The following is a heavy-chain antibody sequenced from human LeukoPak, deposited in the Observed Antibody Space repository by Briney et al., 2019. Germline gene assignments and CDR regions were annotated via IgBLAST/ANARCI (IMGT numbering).Heavy chain of an antibody. J-gene: IGHJ6*03. CDR3: ARGAYYYYYYMDV. Sequence: SVKVSCRASGGTFSSYAISWVRQAPGQGLEWMGGIIPIFGTANYAQKFQGRVTITTDESTSTAYMELSSLRSEDTAVYYCARGAYYYYYYMDVWGKGTTVTVSS. V-gene: IGHV1-69*05. CDR1: GGTFSSYA. CDR2: IIPIFGTA.